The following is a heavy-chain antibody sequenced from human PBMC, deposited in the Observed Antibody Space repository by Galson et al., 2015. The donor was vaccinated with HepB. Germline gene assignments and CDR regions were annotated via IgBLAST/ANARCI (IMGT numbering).Heavy chain of an antibody. CDR2: IWADGSDA. J-gene: IGHJ4*02. V-gene: IGHV3-33*03. D-gene: IGHD4-17*01. CDR3: ASGSTDYEVDFGF. Sequence: SLRLSCAASGFPFSIYAMRWVRQAPGKGLEWVALIWADGSDAYYADSVKGRFTISKDNPRHTLYLQMNSLRVEDTAIYYCASGSTDYEVDFGFWGRGTVVTFSS. CDR1: GFPFSIYA.